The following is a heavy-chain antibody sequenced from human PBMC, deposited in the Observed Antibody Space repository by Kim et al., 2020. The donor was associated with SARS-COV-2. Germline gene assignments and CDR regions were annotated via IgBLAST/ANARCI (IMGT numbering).Heavy chain of an antibody. D-gene: IGHD3-3*01. J-gene: IGHJ4*02. CDR1: GFTFSNAW. V-gene: IGHV3-15*01. CDR2: IKSKTDGGTT. CDR3: TTTYYDFWSGYYTLDY. Sequence: GGSLRLSCAASGFTFSNAWMSWVRQAPGKGLEWVGRIKSKTDGGTTDYAAPVKVRFTISRDDSKNTLYLQMNSLKTEDTAVYYCTTTYYDFWSGYYTLDYWGQGTLVTVSS.